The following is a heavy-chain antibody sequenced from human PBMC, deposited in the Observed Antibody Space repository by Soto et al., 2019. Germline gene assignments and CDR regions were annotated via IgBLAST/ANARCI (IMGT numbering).Heavy chain of an antibody. CDR2: ISYDGSNK. D-gene: IGHD6-19*01. Sequence: GGSLRLSCAASGFTFSSYGMHWVRQAPGKGLEWVAVISYDGSNKYYADSVKGRFTISRDNSKNTLYLQMNSLRAEDTAVYYCAKDGQWPGPDYWGQGTLVTVSS. CDR3: AKDGQWPGPDY. CDR1: GFTFSSYG. V-gene: IGHV3-30*18. J-gene: IGHJ4*02.